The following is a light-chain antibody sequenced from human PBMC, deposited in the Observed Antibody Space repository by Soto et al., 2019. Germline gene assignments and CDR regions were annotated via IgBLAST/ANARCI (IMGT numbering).Light chain of an antibody. V-gene: IGKV3-20*01. CDR2: GAS. J-gene: IGKJ1*01. CDR1: QSVSSSY. Sequence: EIVLTQSPCTLSLSPGERATLSCRASQSVSSSYLAWYQQKPGQAPRLLIYGASSRATDMPGTFSGRGSGTEFTLTISSLRPEDFAVYYCQQYRSWPRTFGQGTKVDIK. CDR3: QQYRSWPRT.